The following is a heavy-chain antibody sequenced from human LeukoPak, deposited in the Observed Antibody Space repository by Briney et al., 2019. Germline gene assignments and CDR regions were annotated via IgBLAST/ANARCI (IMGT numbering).Heavy chain of an antibody. CDR3: ARGNTTRGGDYGMDV. V-gene: IGHV1-69*06. CDR1: GGTFSSYA. Sequence: SVKVSCKASGGTFSSYAISWVRQAPGQGLEWMGGIIPIFGTANYAQKFQGRVTITADKSTSTAYMELSSLRSADTAVYYCARGNTTRGGDYGMDVWGKGTTVTVSS. D-gene: IGHD3-16*01. J-gene: IGHJ6*04. CDR2: IIPIFGTA.